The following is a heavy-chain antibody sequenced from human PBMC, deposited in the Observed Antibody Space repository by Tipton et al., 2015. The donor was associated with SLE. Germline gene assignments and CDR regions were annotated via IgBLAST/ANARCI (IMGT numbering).Heavy chain of an antibody. CDR1: GGSINDHY. D-gene: IGHD1-26*01. CDR2: IFNNGHI. Sequence: TLSLTCTVSGGSINDHYWAWIRQPPGKGLEYIGYIFNNGHINYNPSLKSRVTVSIDTSRNQFSLRLTSVTAADTAVYYCARTLGAIAHTVYDAFDIWGQGKMVTVSS. J-gene: IGHJ3*02. CDR3: ARTLGAIAHTVYDAFDI. V-gene: IGHV4-59*11.